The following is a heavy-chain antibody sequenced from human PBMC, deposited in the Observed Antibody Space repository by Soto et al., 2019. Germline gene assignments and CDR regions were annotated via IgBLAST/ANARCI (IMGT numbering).Heavy chain of an antibody. V-gene: IGHV3-66*01. J-gene: IGHJ6*03. D-gene: IGHD3-10*01. CDR3: ATSADGSGTSYRGHYFYMDV. CDR2: IYSDGGT. CDR1: EFTVSNNY. Sequence: GGSLRLSCAASEFTVSNNYMSWVRQAPGKGLEWVSVIYSDGGTSYTASVKGRFTISRDNSKNTLYLQMNSLSVEDTAVYYCATSADGSGTSYRGHYFYMDVWGKGTTVTVSS.